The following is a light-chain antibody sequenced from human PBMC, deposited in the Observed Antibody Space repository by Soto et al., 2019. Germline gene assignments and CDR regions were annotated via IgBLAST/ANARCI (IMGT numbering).Light chain of an antibody. V-gene: IGKV1D-12*01. CDR1: QGIDTW. Sequence: DIQMTQSPSSVSASVGDRVTITCRASQGIDTWLAWFQQKPGEAPRLLVYDTSSLQSGVPSRFSGSRSGTLFTLTISSLQPEDFATYFCQQANSFPFTYGPGNTVDIK. J-gene: IGKJ3*01. CDR3: QQANSFPFT. CDR2: DTS.